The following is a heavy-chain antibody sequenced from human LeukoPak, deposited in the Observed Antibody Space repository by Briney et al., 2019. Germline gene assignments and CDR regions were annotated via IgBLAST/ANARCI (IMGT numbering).Heavy chain of an antibody. V-gene: IGHV3-23*01. J-gene: IGHJ5*02. CDR3: AKVRCSGSSCSPNWFDP. CDR1: GFTFSSYA. D-gene: IGHD2-2*01. Sequence: GGSLRLSCAASGFTFSSYAMSWVRQAPGMGLEWVSSISGGGVSTYYADSVKGRFTISRDNSKNTLYLQMNGLRAEDTAVYYCAKVRCSGSSCSPNWFDPWGQGTLVTVSS. CDR2: ISGGGVST.